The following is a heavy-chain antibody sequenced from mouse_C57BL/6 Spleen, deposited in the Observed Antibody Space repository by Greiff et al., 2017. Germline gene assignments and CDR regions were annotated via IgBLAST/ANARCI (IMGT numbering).Heavy chain of an antibody. CDR1: GFNIKDYY. J-gene: IGHJ1*03. V-gene: IGHV14-2*01. CDR2: IDPEDGET. CDR3: ARAYCSFSRHWYFDD. D-gene: IGHD1-1*01. Sequence: EVQLQQSGAELVKPGASVKLSCTASGFNIKDYYMNWVKQRTEQGLEWIGRIDPEDGETKYAPKFQGKATITADTSSNTAYLQLSSLTSADTAVYYWARAYCSFSRHWYFDDWGTGTTVTVSS.